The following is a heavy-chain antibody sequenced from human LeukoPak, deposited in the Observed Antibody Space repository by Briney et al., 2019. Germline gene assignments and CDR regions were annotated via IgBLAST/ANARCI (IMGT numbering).Heavy chain of an antibody. D-gene: IGHD3-10*01. CDR1: GFTFDDYA. J-gene: IGHJ5*02. V-gene: IGHV3-9*01. Sequence: GRSLRLSCAASGFTFDDYALHWVRQAPGKGLEWVSGFSWNGGSIGYADSVKGRFTISRDNAKNSLYLQMNSLRAEDTAVYYCARDRTYYYGSGGDWFDPWGQGTLVTVSS. CDR2: FSWNGGSI. CDR3: ARDRTYYYGSGGDWFDP.